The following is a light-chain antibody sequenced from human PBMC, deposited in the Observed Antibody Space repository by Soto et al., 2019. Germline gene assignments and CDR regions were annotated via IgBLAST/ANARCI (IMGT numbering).Light chain of an antibody. CDR1: SGPVFTSSY. CDR2: NTN. CDR3: LLYLGGGIWV. V-gene: IGLV8-61*01. J-gene: IGLJ3*02. Sequence: QAVVTQEPSFSVSPGGTVTLTCGLSSGPVFTSSYPNWYQQTPGQAPRTLIFNTNTRSSGVPDTFSGSILGDTAALTISGVQADDESYYYCLLYLGGGIWVFGGGTKLTVL.